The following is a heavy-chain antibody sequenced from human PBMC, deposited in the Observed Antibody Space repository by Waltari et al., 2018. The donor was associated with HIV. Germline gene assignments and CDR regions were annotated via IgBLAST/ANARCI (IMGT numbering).Heavy chain of an antibody. CDR1: GNTFTTYG. Sequence: QVQLMQSGAEVRKPGASVKVSCQASGNTFTTYGTTWVRQAPGQGLEWMGWISPYSDYTYYAQNLQGRVAVTTDTSTATVYRELRSLRYDDTAVYYCARGIGSAAWYPFDNWGQGTLVTVSS. CDR2: ISPYSDYT. J-gene: IGHJ4*02. D-gene: IGHD6-13*01. CDR3: ARGIGSAAWYPFDN. V-gene: IGHV1-18*01.